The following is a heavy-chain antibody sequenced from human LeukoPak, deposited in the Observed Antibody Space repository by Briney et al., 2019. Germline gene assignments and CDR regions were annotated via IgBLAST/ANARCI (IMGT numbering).Heavy chain of an antibody. D-gene: IGHD3-22*01. CDR3: ARVDSSGYGLDN. Sequence: GGSLRLSCAASGFTFSSYSRNWVRQAPGKGLEWVSSISGSGSYIYYADSVKGRFTSSRDNAKNSLYLQMNSLRAEDTAVYYCARVDSSGYGLDNWGRGTLVTVSS. J-gene: IGHJ4*02. CDR2: ISGSGSYI. V-gene: IGHV3-21*01. CDR1: GFTFSSYS.